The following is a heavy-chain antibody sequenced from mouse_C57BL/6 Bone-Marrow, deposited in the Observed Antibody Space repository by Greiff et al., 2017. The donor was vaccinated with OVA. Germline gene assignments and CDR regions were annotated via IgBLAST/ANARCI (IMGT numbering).Heavy chain of an antibody. V-gene: IGHV1-53*01. CDR1: GYTFTSYW. CDR2: LNPSNGDT. J-gene: IGHJ2*01. D-gene: IGHD1-1*01. Sequence: QVQLQQPGPELVKPGASVKLSCKASGYTFTSYWIHWVKQRPGQGLEWIGNLNPSNGDTDYNEKFKTRATLTVDKSSSTAYIQLSSLTSEDSAVYYYAETVVAEFDYWGQGTTLTVSS. CDR3: AETVVAEFDY.